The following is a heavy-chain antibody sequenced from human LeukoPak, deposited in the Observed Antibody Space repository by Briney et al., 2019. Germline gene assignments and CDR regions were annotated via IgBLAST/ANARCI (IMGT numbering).Heavy chain of an antibody. CDR1: GFTFSSYA. Sequence: GGSLRLSCAASGFTFSSYAMSWVRQAPGKGLEWIGRIKRTTDGGTTDYAAPVRGRFTISRDDSQNTLFLQMNSLKTEDTAVYYCTTVTGNIAVAGTGDYWGQGTLVTVSS. D-gene: IGHD6-19*01. V-gene: IGHV3-15*01. CDR3: TTVTGNIAVAGTGDY. CDR2: IKRTTDGGTT. J-gene: IGHJ4*02.